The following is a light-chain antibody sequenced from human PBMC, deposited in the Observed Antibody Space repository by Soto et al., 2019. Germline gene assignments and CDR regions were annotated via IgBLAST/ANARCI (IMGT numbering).Light chain of an antibody. CDR3: QQRYRWPPIT. CDR1: ESVFGY. Sequence: EVVLTQSPATLSLSPGERATLSCRASESVFGYLAWYQHKPGQAPRLLIYDASNRATGVPARFSGSGSGTDFSLSMRSLEPGYCTVYCSQQRYRWPPITVGQGTRLENK. V-gene: IGKV3-11*01. J-gene: IGKJ5*01. CDR2: DAS.